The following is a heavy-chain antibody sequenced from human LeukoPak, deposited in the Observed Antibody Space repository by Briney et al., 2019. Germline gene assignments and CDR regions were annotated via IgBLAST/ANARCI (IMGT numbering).Heavy chain of an antibody. D-gene: IGHD5-24*01. CDR3: ARGRLALGGDGYNFGYY. CDR1: GFTVSSNY. CDR2: IYSGGST. V-gene: IGHV3-66*01. J-gene: IGHJ4*02. Sequence: PGGSLRLSCAASGFTVSSNYMSWVRQAPGKGLEWVSVIYSGGSTYYADSVKGRFTISRDNSRNTLYLQMNSLRAEDTAVYYCARGRLALGGDGYNFGYYWGQGTLVTVSS.